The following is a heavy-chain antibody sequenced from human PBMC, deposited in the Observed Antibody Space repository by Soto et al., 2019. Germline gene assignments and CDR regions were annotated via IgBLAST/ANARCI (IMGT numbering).Heavy chain of an antibody. CDR2: ISWNSGSI. CDR1: GFTFDDYA. Sequence: GGSLRLSCAASGFTFDDYAMHWVRQAPGKGLEWVSGISWNSGSIGYADSVKGRFTISRDNAKNSLYLQMNSLRAEDTALYYCAKFDTARNFDIWGQGTMVTVSS. J-gene: IGHJ3*02. D-gene: IGHD5-18*01. CDR3: AKFDTARNFDI. V-gene: IGHV3-9*01.